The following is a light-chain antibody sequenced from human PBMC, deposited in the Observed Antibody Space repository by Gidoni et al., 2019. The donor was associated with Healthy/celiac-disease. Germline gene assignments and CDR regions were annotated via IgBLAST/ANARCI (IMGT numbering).Light chain of an antibody. J-gene: IGKJ1*01. CDR1: QSVSYSTNNKKY. Sequence: DIVMTQSPDSLTVSLGERATINCKSSQSVSYSTNNKKYLAWYQQKSGQPPKLLIYWASTRESGVPDRFSGSGSGTDFTLTISSLQAEDLAVYYCQQYYSAPLTFGQGTKVEIK. V-gene: IGKV4-1*01. CDR2: WAS. CDR3: QQYYSAPLT.